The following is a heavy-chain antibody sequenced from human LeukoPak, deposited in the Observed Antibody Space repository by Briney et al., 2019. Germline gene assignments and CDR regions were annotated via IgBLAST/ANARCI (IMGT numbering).Heavy chain of an antibody. D-gene: IGHD3-22*01. V-gene: IGHV3-23*01. CDR3: AKDLTYYYDSSGYYLAFDI. Sequence: PGGSLRLSCAASGFTFSSYAMSWVRQAPGKGLEWVSAISGSGGSTYYADSVKGRFTISRGNSKNTLYLQMNSLRAEDTAVYYCAKDLTYYYDSSGYYLAFDIWGQGTMVTVSS. CDR2: ISGSGGST. J-gene: IGHJ3*02. CDR1: GFTFSSYA.